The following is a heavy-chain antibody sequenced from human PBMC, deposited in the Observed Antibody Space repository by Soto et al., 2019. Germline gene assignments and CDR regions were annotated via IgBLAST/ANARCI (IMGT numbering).Heavy chain of an antibody. CDR2: IYYSGST. D-gene: IGHD3-9*01. Sequence: PSETLSLTCTVSGGSISSGDYYWSWIRQPPGKGLEWIGYIYYSGSTYYNPSLKSRVTISVDTSKNQFSLKLSSVTAADTAVYYCARVHYDILTGWDFYGMDVWGQGTTVTVSS. CDR1: GGSISSGDYY. J-gene: IGHJ6*02. V-gene: IGHV4-30-4*01. CDR3: ARVHYDILTGWDFYGMDV.